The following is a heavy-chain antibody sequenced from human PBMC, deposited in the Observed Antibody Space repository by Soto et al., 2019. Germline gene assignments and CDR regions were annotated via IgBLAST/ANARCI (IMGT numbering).Heavy chain of an antibody. V-gene: IGHV1-46*01. CDR1: GYTFTSYY. Sequence: GASVKVSCKASGYTFTSYYMHWVRQAPGQGLEGMGIINPSGGSTSYAQKFQGRVTMTRDTSTSTVYMELSSLRSEDTAVYYCARPWTTVTTPGSGYYGMDVWGQGTTVTVSS. CDR3: ARPWTTVTTPGSGYYGMDV. CDR2: INPSGGST. J-gene: IGHJ6*02. D-gene: IGHD4-17*01.